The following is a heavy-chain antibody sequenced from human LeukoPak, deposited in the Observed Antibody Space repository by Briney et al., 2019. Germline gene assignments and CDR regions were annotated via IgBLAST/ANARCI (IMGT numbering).Heavy chain of an antibody. Sequence: PSETLSLTCAVYGGSFSGYYWSWIRQLPGKGLEWIGEINHSGSTNYNPSLKSRVAISVDTSKNQFSLKLSSVTAADTAVYYCARGKGYSSGWYGRNWFDPWGQGTLVTVSS. D-gene: IGHD6-19*01. CDR1: GGSFSGYY. J-gene: IGHJ5*02. V-gene: IGHV4-34*01. CDR2: INHSGST. CDR3: ARGKGYSSGWYGRNWFDP.